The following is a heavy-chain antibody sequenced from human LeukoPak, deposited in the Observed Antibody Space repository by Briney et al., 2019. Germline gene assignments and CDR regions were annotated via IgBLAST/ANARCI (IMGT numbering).Heavy chain of an antibody. V-gene: IGHV4-30-2*01. CDR1: GGSISSGGYY. J-gene: IGHJ6*02. Sequence: SQTLSLTCTVSGGSISSGGYYWSWIRQPPGKGLEWNGYIYHSGSTYYNPSLKSRVTISVDRSKNQFSLKLSSVTAADTAVYYCARRLASYYYGMDVWGQGTTVTVSS. CDR3: ARRLASYYYGMDV. CDR2: IYHSGST.